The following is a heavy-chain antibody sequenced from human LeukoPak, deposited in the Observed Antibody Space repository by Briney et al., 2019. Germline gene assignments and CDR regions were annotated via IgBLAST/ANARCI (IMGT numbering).Heavy chain of an antibody. Sequence: ASVKVPCKASGYTFTSYGISWVRQAPGQGLEWMGWISAYNGNTNYAQKLQGRVTMTTDTSTSTAYMELRSLRSDDTAVYYCARRSRDSSVGYFDYWGQGTLVTVSS. J-gene: IGHJ4*02. CDR2: ISAYNGNT. V-gene: IGHV1-18*01. D-gene: IGHD3-22*01. CDR3: ARRSRDSSVGYFDY. CDR1: GYTFTSYG.